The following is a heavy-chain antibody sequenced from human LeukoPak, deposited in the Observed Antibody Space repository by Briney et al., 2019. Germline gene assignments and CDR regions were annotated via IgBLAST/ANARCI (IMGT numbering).Heavy chain of an antibody. CDR3: ASFYIKGYYLDY. CDR1: GGSISSSSYY. D-gene: IGHD2-15*01. Sequence: KPSETLSLTCTVSGGSISSSSYYWGWIRQPPGKGLEWIGSIYYSGSTYYNPSLKSRVTISVDTSKNQFSLKLSSVTAADTAVYYCASFYIKGYYLDYWGQGTLVTVSS. J-gene: IGHJ4*02. CDR2: IYYSGST. V-gene: IGHV4-39*01.